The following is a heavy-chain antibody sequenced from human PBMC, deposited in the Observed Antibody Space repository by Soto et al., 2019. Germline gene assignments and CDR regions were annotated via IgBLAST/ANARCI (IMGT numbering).Heavy chain of an antibody. CDR1: GGSFSGYY. J-gene: IGHJ6*02. CDR3: ARGVGPPTVTRYYYYYYGMDV. Sequence: SETLSLTCAVYGGSFSGYYWSWIRQPPGKGLEWIGEINHSGSTNYNPPLKSRVTISVDTSKNQFSLKLSSVTAADTAVYYCARGVGPPTVTRYYYYYYGMDVWGQGTTVTVSS. D-gene: IGHD4-4*01. CDR2: INHSGST. V-gene: IGHV4-34*01.